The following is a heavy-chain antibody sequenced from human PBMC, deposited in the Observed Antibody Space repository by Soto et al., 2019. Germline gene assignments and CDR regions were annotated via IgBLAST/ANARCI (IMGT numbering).Heavy chain of an antibody. Sequence: PSETLSLTCTVSGGSISSGGYYWSWIRQHPGKGLEWIGYIYYSGSTYYNPSLKSRVTISVATSKNQFSLKLSSVTAADTAVYYCARAFVGITTFGYYFDYWGQGTLVTVSS. J-gene: IGHJ4*02. V-gene: IGHV4-31*03. CDR1: GGSISSGGYY. CDR3: ARAFVGITTFGYYFDY. D-gene: IGHD3-16*01. CDR2: IYYSGST.